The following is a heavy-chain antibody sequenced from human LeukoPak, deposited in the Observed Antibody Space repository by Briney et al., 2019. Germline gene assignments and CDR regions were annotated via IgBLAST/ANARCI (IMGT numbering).Heavy chain of an antibody. Sequence: GGSLRLSCAASGFTFSNYGMNWVRQAPGKGLEWVSGISGSGGTTYYADSVKGRFTISRDNSKNSLSLQVSSLRAEDTAVYYCAKTNGYYSDWGQGTLVSVSS. V-gene: IGHV3-23*01. D-gene: IGHD3-22*01. CDR2: ISGSGGTT. CDR1: GFTFSNYG. CDR3: AKTNGYYSD. J-gene: IGHJ4*02.